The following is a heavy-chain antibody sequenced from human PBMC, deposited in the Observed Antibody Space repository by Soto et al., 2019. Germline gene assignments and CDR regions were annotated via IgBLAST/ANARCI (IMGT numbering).Heavy chain of an antibody. CDR2: ISAHNGNT. J-gene: IGHJ4*02. V-gene: IGHV1-18*01. Sequence: QVHLVQSGAEVKKPGASVKVSCKGSGYDFTTYGITWVRQAPGQGLEWMAWISAHNGNTDYAQKLQGRVTVTRDTSTGTAYMELRALRSDDTAVYYCARGRYGGYWGQGALVTVSS. CDR1: GYDFTTYG. D-gene: IGHD3-10*01. CDR3: ARGRYGGY.